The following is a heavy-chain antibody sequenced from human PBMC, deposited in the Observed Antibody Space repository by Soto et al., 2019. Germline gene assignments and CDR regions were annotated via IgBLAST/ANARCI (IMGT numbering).Heavy chain of an antibody. D-gene: IGHD5-18*01. CDR3: AKDSRIQLWFKDVDY. J-gene: IGHJ4*02. V-gene: IGHV3-23*01. Sequence: EVQLLESGGGLVQPGGSLRLSCAASGFTFSSYAMSWVRQAPGKGLKWVSAISGSGGSTYYADSVKGRFTISRDNSKNTLYLQMNSLRAADTAVYYCAKDSRIQLWFKDVDYWGQGTLVTVSS. CDR1: GFTFSSYA. CDR2: ISGSGGST.